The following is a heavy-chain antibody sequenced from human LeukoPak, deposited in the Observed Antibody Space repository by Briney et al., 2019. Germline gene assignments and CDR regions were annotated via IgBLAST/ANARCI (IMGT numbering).Heavy chain of an antibody. V-gene: IGHV1-3*01. Sequence: GASVKVSCKASGYTFTSYAMHWVRQAPGQRLEWMGWINAGNGSTKYSQKFQGRVTITRDTSASTAYMELSSLRSEDTAVYYCAREDIVVVVAATDNWFDPWGQGTLVTVSS. CDR1: GYTFTSYA. D-gene: IGHD2-15*01. CDR2: INAGNGST. CDR3: AREDIVVVVAATDNWFDP. J-gene: IGHJ5*02.